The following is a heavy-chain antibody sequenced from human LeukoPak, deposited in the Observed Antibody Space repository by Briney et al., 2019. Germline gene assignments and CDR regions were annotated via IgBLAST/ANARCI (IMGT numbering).Heavy chain of an antibody. CDR3: ARVFSVVVAATPVVWFDP. CDR2: IYYSGST. J-gene: IGHJ5*02. CDR1: GGSNSNINYS. Sequence: SETLSLTCTVSGGSNSNINYSWSWIRRPPGKGLEWIGYIYYSGSTYYNPALRSRVTISVDRSKNHFSLELNSVTAADTAVYYCARVFSVVVAATPVVWFDPWGQGTLVTDSS. D-gene: IGHD2-15*01. V-gene: IGHV4-30-2*01.